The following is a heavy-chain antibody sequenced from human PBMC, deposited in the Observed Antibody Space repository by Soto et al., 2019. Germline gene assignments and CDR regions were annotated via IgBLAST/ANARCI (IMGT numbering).Heavy chain of an antibody. CDR1: GGSFSGPN. V-gene: IGHV4-34*01. CDR2: INHSGST. J-gene: IGHJ5*02. CDR3: ARGWGFGFDP. D-gene: IGHD3-10*01. Sequence: QVQLQQWGAGLLKPSETLSLACAVYGGSFSGPNWSWIRQPPGKGLEWIGEINHSGSTNYNPSLKSCVTMSIVMSKMQYSLKVSCVTAADTAVYYCARGWGFGFDPWGQGILVNVSS.